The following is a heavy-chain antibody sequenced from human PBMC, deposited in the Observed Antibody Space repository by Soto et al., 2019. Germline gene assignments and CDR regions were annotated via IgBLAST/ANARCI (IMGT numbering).Heavy chain of an antibody. CDR2: MNPNSGNT. V-gene: IGHV1-8*01. CDR3: ARGVEMDTIYISHYVMDV. Sequence: GAAVMCFFNDSGYTFTSCDINWGRQATGQGLECIGWMNPNSGNTGYAQNFQGRVTMNRNTSRSKAYMEMRRLRSEETDLYYFARGVEMDTIYISHYVMDVWGQGTTVKVSS. CDR1: GYTFTSCD. D-gene: IGHD5-18*01. J-gene: IGHJ6*01.